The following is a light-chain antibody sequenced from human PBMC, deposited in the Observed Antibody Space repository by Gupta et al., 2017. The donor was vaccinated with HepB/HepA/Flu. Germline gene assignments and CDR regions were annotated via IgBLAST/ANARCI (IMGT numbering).Light chain of an antibody. V-gene: IGKV2-28*01. Sequence: DIVMSQSPLSLSVITGEPASISCRSSQSLLHYNGHNYFNWYLQQPGQSPQLLIYLSSKRTCGVPDRFSGSGSGTDFTLTISSEENEDVGVYYCKQKLQTPWTFGQGTKVEIK. J-gene: IGKJ1*01. CDR1: QSLLHYNGHNY. CDR2: LSS. CDR3: KQKLQTPWT.